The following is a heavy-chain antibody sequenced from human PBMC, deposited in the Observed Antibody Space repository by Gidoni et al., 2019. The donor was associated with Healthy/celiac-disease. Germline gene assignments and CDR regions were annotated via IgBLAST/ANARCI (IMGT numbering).Heavy chain of an antibody. J-gene: IGHJ4*02. V-gene: IGHV3-43*02. Sequence: EVQLVESGGGVVQPGGSLRLSCAASGFTVDDYAMHWVRQAPGKGLEWVSRSSGYGCSTYYADSVKGRFNISRDNRKNSLYLQMNSLRTEDTALYYCAKDLSSSWSLDYWGQGTLVTVS. CDR3: AKDLSSSWSLDY. D-gene: IGHD6-13*01. CDR1: GFTVDDYA. CDR2: SSGYGCST.